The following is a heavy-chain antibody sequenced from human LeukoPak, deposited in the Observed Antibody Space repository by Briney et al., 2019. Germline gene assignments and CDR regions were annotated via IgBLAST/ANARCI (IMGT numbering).Heavy chain of an antibody. CDR1: GFTFSSYN. Sequence: GGSLRLSCAASGFTFSSYNINWVRQAPGKGLEWVSSISSSSSYIYYADSVKGRFTISRDNAKNSLYLQMNSLRAEDTAVYYCAKEDSNGWYFFDYWGQGTLVTVS. CDR2: ISSSSSYI. CDR3: AKEDSNGWYFFDY. J-gene: IGHJ4*02. V-gene: IGHV3-21*01. D-gene: IGHD6-19*01.